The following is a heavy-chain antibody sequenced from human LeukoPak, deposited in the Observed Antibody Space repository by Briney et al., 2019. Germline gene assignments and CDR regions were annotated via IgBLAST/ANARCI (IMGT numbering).Heavy chain of an antibody. CDR2: ISGSGGST. CDR1: GFTFSSYA. V-gene: IGHV3-23*01. CDR3: AKEGDSSGYYYPDFDY. J-gene: IGHJ4*02. D-gene: IGHD3-22*01. Sequence: AGGSLRLSCAASGFTFSSYAMSWVRQAPGKGLEWVSAISGSGGSTYYADSVKGRFTISRDNSKNTLYLQMNSLRAEDTAVYYCAKEGDSSGYYYPDFDYWGQGTLVTVSS.